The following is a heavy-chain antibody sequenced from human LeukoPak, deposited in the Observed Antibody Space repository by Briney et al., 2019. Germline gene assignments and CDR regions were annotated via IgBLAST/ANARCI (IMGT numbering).Heavy chain of an antibody. CDR1: GFAFNIVW. CDR2: IKQAGSDK. CDR3: ARNKVSGAFDI. V-gene: IGHV3-7*04. J-gene: IGHJ3*02. D-gene: IGHD2-8*01. Sequence: PVRSLRLSCAASGFAFNIVWMGGGRQAPGEGLGWGGKIKQAGSDKSSVASLEGRFNISRDNAQNSLYLQMNSLRAADTAVYYCARNKVSGAFDIWGQGTMVTVSS.